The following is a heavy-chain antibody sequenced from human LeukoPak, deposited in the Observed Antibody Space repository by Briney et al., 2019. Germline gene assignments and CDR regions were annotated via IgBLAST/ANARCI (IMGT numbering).Heavy chain of an antibody. CDR3: ATPTRGYSSGWYDY. D-gene: IGHD6-19*01. V-gene: IGHV1-24*01. CDR1: GYTLTELS. J-gene: IGHJ4*02. CDR2: FDPEDGET. Sequence: ASVKVSFKVSGYTLTELSMHWVRQAPGKGLEWMGGFDPEDGETIYAQKFQGRVTMTEDTSTDTAYMELSSLRSEDTAVYYCATPTRGYSSGWYDYWGQGTLVTVSS.